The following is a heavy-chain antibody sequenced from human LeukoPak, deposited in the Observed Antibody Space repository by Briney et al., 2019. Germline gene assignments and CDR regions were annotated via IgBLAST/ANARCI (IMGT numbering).Heavy chain of an antibody. CDR2: INPTSGGT. Sequence: ASVKVSCKSSGYTFTDYYMHWVRQAPGQGVEWMGWINPTSGGTNFAQKFQARVTMTRDTSISTAYMELRRLRSDDTAVYYCARSYGSGRRDAFDIWGQGTLVTVSP. D-gene: IGHD3-10*01. CDR1: GYTFTDYY. V-gene: IGHV1-2*02. J-gene: IGHJ3*02. CDR3: ARSYGSGRRDAFDI.